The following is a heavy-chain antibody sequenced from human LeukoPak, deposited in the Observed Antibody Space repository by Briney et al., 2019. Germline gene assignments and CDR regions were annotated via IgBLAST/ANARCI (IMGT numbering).Heavy chain of an antibody. CDR2: IGPYDGNT. CDR1: GYTFLSC. J-gene: IGHJ5*02. CDR3: ARDSPYGIPDS. V-gene: IGHV1-18*01. D-gene: IGHD1-14*01. Sequence: ASVKVSCEASGYTFLSCISWVRQVPGQGLEYMGWIGPYDGNTHYAQNFQDRITMTTDASTNTAYVELRSLTSDDTAVYYCARDSPYGIPDSWGQGTLVAVSS.